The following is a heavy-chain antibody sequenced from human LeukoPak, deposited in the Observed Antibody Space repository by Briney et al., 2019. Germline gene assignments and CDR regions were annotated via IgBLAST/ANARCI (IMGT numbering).Heavy chain of an antibody. D-gene: IGHD4-17*01. J-gene: IGHJ4*02. CDR2: ISSSSSTI. CDR1: GLTFSSYS. CDR3: AILTVTTAY. Sequence: GGSLRLSCAASGLTFSSYSMNWVRQAPGKGLEWVSYISSSSSTIYYADSVKGRFTISRDNSKNTLYLQMNSLRAEDTAVYYCAILTVTTAYWGQGTLVTVSS. V-gene: IGHV3-48*01.